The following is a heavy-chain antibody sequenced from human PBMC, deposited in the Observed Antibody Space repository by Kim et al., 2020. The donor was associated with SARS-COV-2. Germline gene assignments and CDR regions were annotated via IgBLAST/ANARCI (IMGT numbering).Heavy chain of an antibody. Sequence: SETLSLTCAVYGGSFSGYYWSWIRQPPGKGLEWIGEINHSGSTNYNPSLKSRVTISVDTSKNQFSLKLSSVTAADTAVYYCARGEQLVPFSGWGQGTLVTVSS. V-gene: IGHV4-34*01. J-gene: IGHJ4*02. D-gene: IGHD6-13*01. CDR1: GGSFSGYY. CDR2: INHSGST. CDR3: ARGEQLVPFSG.